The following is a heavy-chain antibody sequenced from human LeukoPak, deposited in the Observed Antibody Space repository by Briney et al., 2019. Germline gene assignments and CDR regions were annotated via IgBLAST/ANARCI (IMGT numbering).Heavy chain of an antibody. J-gene: IGHJ4*02. CDR1: GGSISGTNW. D-gene: IGHD1-26*01. CDR3: SRESGPFCPFGY. Sequence: SETLSLTCGVSGGSISGTNWWRWVRQPPGQGLERIGEISLAGQTNYNPSLNGRVTMSLDKSSNQLSLHLTSVTAADTATYFCSRESGPFCPFGYWGQGTLVIVSS. CDR2: ISLAGQT. V-gene: IGHV4/OR15-8*02.